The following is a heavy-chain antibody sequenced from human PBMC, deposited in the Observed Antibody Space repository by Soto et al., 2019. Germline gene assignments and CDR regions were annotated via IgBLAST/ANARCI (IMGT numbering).Heavy chain of an antibody. J-gene: IGHJ4*02. CDR3: AKFYDSGTYEDY. D-gene: IGHD3-10*01. CDR2: INSDGSTT. CDR1: GFTLSRYW. V-gene: IGHV3-74*02. Sequence: EVQLVESGGAFVEPGGSLRLSCAASGFTLSRYWMHWVRHAPGKGLVCVSRINSDGSTTNYADSVKGRFTISRDNAKNTLFLQINSLRAEDAALYYCAKFYDSGTYEDYWGQGTLVTVSS.